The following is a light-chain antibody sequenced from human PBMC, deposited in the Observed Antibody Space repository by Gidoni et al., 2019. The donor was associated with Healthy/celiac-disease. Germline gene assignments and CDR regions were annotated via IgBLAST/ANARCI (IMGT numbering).Light chain of an antibody. CDR2: DAS. CDR1: QSVSSY. J-gene: IGKJ4*01. V-gene: IGKV3-11*01. Sequence: EIVLTQSPATLSLSPGERATLSCRASQSVSSYLAWYQQKPGQAPRLLIYDASNRATGIPARVSGSGSGTDFTLTISRLEPEDFAVYYCQQRSNWPPATFGGGTKVEIK. CDR3: QQRSNWPPAT.